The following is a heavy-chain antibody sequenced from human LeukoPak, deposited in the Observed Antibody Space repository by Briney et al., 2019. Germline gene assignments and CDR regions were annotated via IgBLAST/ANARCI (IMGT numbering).Heavy chain of an antibody. CDR2: IIPIFGTA. D-gene: IGHD3-10*01. V-gene: IGHV1-69*13. Sequence: ASVKVSCKASGGTFSSYAISWVRQAPGQGLEWMGGIIPIFGTANYAQKFQGRVTITADESTSTAYLELSSLRSEDTAVYYCARPNNYYGSGFDPWGQGTLVTVSS. J-gene: IGHJ5*02. CDR3: ARPNNYYGSGFDP. CDR1: GGTFSSYA.